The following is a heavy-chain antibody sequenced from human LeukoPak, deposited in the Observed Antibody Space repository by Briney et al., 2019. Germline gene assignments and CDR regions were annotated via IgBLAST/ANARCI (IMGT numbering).Heavy chain of an antibody. V-gene: IGHV4-59*08. J-gene: IGHJ5*02. CDR1: GASISAYY. CDR3: ASFSWGSGSYNQEAIWSWFDP. CDR2: INYSGDT. D-gene: IGHD3-10*01. Sequence: PSETLSLTCTVSGASISAYYWSWIPQPPGKGLEWIGSINYSGDTNYNPALKSRVTISVCTSKNQFSLKLSSVTAADTAVYYCASFSWGSGSYNQEAIWSWFDPWGQGTLVIVSS.